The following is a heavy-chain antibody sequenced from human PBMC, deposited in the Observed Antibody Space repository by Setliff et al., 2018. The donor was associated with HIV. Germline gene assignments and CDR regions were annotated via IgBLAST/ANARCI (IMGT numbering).Heavy chain of an antibody. J-gene: IGHJ4*02. CDR2: IYYSGST. CDR3: ARGSKGGFFDY. D-gene: IGHD3-16*01. Sequence: PSETLSLTCTVSGGSISSSSYYWGWIRQPPGKGLEWIGSIYYSGSTYYNPSLKSRVTISVDTSKNQFSLKLSSVTAADTAVYYCARGSKGGFFDYWGQGTLVTVSS. CDR1: GGSISSSSYY. V-gene: IGHV4-39*01.